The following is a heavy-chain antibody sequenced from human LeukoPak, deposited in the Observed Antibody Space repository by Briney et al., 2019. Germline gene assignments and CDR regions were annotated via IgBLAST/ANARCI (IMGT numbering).Heavy chain of an antibody. V-gene: IGHV3-30*02. Sequence: TGGSLRLSCAASGFTFSSYAMSWVRQAPGKGLEWVTWIRYDGTEKYSADSVKGRFTISRDNSKNTLFLQMNSLKPEDTAVYYCAKEGPTNLLEYYYYMDVWGKGITVTVSS. CDR1: GFTFSSYA. D-gene: IGHD1-14*01. CDR2: IRYDGTEK. J-gene: IGHJ6*03. CDR3: AKEGPTNLLEYYYYMDV.